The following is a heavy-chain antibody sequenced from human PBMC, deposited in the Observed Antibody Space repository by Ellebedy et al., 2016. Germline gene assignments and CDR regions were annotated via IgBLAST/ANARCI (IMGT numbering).Heavy chain of an antibody. V-gene: IGHV3-21*01. J-gene: IGHJ4*02. CDR1: GFTFSVAG. CDR2: IVFSGTAT. CDR3: ARGGIGYDILTGYYTGVNMLDY. Sequence: GESLKISXAASGFTFSVAGMTWVRQAPGKGLEWVATIVFSGTATYYSDSVKGRFIISRDNAKNSLFLQMNSLRVEDTAVYYCARGGIGYDILTGYYTGVNMLDYWGQGTLVTVSS. D-gene: IGHD3-9*01.